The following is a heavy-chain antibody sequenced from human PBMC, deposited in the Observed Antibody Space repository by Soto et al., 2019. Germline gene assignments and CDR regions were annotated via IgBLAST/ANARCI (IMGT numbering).Heavy chain of an antibody. CDR2: VYVSDSET. D-gene: IGHD5-12*01. CDR1: GYYSSSYW. V-gene: IGHV5-51*01. J-gene: IGHJ3*01. Sequence: GESLKISCRGSGYYSSSYWIAWVRQMSGKGLEWLGSVYVSDSETKYSPSFQGQVTISADKYTNTAYLYWSSLKASDTAMYYCARRGTLSGRDAFDVWDEGTMVTVSS. CDR3: ARRGTLSGRDAFDV.